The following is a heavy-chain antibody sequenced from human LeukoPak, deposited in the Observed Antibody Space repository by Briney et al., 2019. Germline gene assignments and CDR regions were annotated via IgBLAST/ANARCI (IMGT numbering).Heavy chain of an antibody. CDR2: INPNSGGT. V-gene: IGHV1-2*02. Sequence: ASVKVSCKASGYTFTGYYMHWLRQAPGQGLEWMGWINPNSGGTNYPQKFQGRVTMTRDTSINTAYMELSRLRSDDTAVYYCASAQTSIVVVINYFDYWGQGTLVTVSS. D-gene: IGHD3-22*01. CDR3: ASAQTSIVVVINYFDY. J-gene: IGHJ4*02. CDR1: GYTFTGYY.